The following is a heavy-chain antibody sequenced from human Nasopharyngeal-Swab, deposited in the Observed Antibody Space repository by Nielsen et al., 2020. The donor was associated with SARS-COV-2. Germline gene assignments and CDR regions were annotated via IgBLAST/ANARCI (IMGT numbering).Heavy chain of an antibody. Sequence: SLKISCAASGFTFDDYAMHWVRQAPGKGLEWVSGISWNSGSMGYADSVKGRFTISRDNAKNSLYLQMNSLRAEDTAIYFCARAVAGATDYWGQGTLVTVSS. CDR2: ISWNSGSM. V-gene: IGHV3-9*01. J-gene: IGHJ4*02. D-gene: IGHD1-26*01. CDR3: ARAVAGATDY. CDR1: GFTFDDYA.